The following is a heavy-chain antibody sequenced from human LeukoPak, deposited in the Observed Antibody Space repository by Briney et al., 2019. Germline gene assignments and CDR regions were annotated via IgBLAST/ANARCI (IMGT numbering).Heavy chain of an antibody. CDR3: AKDAIFGVVIIQPALDY. CDR1: GFTFSSYG. CDR2: IRYDGSNK. J-gene: IGHJ4*02. Sequence: GGSLRLSCAASGFTFSSYGMHWVRQAPGKGLEWVAFIRYDGSNKYYADSVKGRFTISRDNSKNTLYLQMNSLRAEDTAVYYCAKDAIFGVVIIQPALDYWGQGTLVTVSS. D-gene: IGHD3-3*01. V-gene: IGHV3-30*02.